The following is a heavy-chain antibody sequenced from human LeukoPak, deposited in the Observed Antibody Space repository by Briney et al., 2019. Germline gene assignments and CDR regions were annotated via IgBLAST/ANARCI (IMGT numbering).Heavy chain of an antibody. D-gene: IGHD2-8*01. CDR2: IYTSGST. Sequence: SETLSLTCTVSGGSISSTDYYWGWIRQPPGKGLEWIGRIYTSGSTNYNPSLKSRVTISVDTSKNQFSLKLSSVTAADTAVYYCARVRSQYVDYWGQGTLVTVSS. CDR3: ARVRSQYVDY. J-gene: IGHJ4*02. CDR1: GGSISSTDYY. V-gene: IGHV4-39*07.